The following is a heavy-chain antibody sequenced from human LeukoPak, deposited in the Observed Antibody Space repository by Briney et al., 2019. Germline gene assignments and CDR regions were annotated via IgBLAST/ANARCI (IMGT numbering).Heavy chain of an antibody. Sequence: GASVKVSCKASGYTFTSYGISWVRQAPGQGLEWMGWISAYNGNTNYAQKLQGRVTMTTDTSTSTAYMELRSLRSDDTAVYYCASVVKQSGVVIIPFDYWGQGTLVTVSS. CDR3: ASVVKQSGVVIIPFDY. V-gene: IGHV1-18*01. CDR2: ISAYNGNT. CDR1: GYTFTSYG. D-gene: IGHD3-3*01. J-gene: IGHJ4*02.